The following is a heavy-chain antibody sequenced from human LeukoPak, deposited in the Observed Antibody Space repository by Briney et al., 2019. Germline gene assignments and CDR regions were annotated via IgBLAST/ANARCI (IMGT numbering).Heavy chain of an antibody. CDR1: GGSISSYY. Sequence: SETLSFTCTVSGGSISSYYWSWIRQPAGKGLEWIGRIYTSGSTNYNPSLKSRVTMSVDTSKNQFSLKLSSVTAADTAVYYCARTLRYFDWPDKGPFDYWGQGTLVTVSS. V-gene: IGHV4-4*07. CDR2: IYTSGST. D-gene: IGHD3-9*01. J-gene: IGHJ4*02. CDR3: ARTLRYFDWPDKGPFDY.